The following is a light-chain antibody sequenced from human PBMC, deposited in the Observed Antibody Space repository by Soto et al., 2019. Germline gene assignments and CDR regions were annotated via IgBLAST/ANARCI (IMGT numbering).Light chain of an antibody. CDR2: GVV. CDR1: GNDVGAYNY. Sequence: QSALTPPRSVSGSHGQSVTISCTGTGNDVGAYNYGSWYQQHPGRPPKLLIYGVVRWPSGVPDRFSGSKSGNTASLTISGRQAEDEADYFCCSYAGGYTYLFGTGTKLTVL. V-gene: IGLV2-11*01. J-gene: IGLJ1*01. CDR3: CSYAGGYTYL.